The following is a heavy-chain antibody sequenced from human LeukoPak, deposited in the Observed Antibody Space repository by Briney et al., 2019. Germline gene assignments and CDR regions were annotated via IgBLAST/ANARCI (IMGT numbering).Heavy chain of an antibody. D-gene: IGHD3-22*01. Sequence: PSETLSLTCTVSGGSISSSSYYWGWIRQPPGKGLEWIGSIFNSGSTYYNPSLKSRVTISVDTSKNQFSLKLSSVTAADTAVYYCARGYSSGYYYPLGHFDYWGQGTLVTVSS. J-gene: IGHJ4*02. CDR2: IFNSGST. CDR3: ARGYSSGYYYPLGHFDY. V-gene: IGHV4-39*07. CDR1: GGSISSSSYY.